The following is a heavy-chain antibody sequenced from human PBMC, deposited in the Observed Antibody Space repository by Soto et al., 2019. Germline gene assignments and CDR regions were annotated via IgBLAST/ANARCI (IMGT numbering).Heavy chain of an antibody. D-gene: IGHD3-22*01. CDR2: ISSTETYL. J-gene: IGHJ4*02. Sequence: AGGSLRLSCATSGFNFKSYRMNWVRQAPGKGLEWISSISSTETYLHYADSVKGRFTISRDNTKNSLYLQMKSLRDDDTAIYYCAREGSYDASGSYIQAFCYWRQGTLVTVSS. CDR1: GFNFKSYR. V-gene: IGHV3-21*01. CDR3: AREGSYDASGSYIQAFCY.